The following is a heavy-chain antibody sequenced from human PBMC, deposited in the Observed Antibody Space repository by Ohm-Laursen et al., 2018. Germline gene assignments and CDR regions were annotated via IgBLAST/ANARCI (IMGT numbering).Heavy chain of an antibody. D-gene: IGHD1-26*01. J-gene: IGHJ4*02. Sequence: LRLSCAATGFTFSNFGMYWVRQAPGKGLEFVSSITTNGGGTYYVDSVKGRFTISRDNSKNILYLQMGSLRSEDMAVYYCARVGLGNYLDYWGQGTLVTVSS. CDR2: ITTNGGGT. CDR1: GFTFSNFG. CDR3: ARVGLGNYLDY. V-gene: IGHV3-64*02.